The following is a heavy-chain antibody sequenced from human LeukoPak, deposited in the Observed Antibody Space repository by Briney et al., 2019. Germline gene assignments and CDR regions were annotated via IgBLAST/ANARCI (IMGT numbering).Heavy chain of an antibody. D-gene: IGHD2-15*01. CDR3: ASRAASVTLGY. CDR2: MDPSSGVT. Sequence: ASVKVSCKASGYTFSNYAIHWVRQAPGQGLEWMGRMDPSSGVTNYAQKFQGRVTMTRDTSINTAYLDLSALKSDDTAVYYCASRAASVTLGYWGQGTLVTVSS. J-gene: IGHJ4*02. CDR1: GYTFSNYA. V-gene: IGHV1-2*06.